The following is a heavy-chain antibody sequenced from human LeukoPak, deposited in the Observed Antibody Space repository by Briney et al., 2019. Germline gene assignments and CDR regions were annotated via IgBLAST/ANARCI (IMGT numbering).Heavy chain of an antibody. CDR1: GGSISTYY. V-gene: IGHV4-39*07. CDR3: PRANGYGLIHY. CDR2: IYYRGNT. J-gene: IGHJ4*02. D-gene: IGHD3-10*01. Sequence: SETLSLTCTVSGGSISTYYWGWIRQAPGKGLEWIGSIYYRGNTYYNSSLKSRVTISLDTSKNQFSLNLFSVTAADTAMYSCPRANGYGLIHYWGQATLVNVPS.